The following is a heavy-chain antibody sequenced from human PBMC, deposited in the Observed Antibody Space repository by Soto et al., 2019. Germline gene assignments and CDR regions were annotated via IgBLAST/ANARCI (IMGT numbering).Heavy chain of an antibody. V-gene: IGHV4-39*01. CDR3: APLSVSLSGPYGIHV. D-gene: IGHD2-15*01. CDR2: MLYSGLT. Sequence: SETLSLTCSVSGYSVSSSDYYWAWIRQPPGKGLEWIGSMLYSGLTYYNLSLKSRVTLSVDTSKNQFSVRLNSVTASDTAVYYCAPLSVSLSGPYGIHVWGQGTTVTVSS. CDR1: GYSVSSSDYY. J-gene: IGHJ6*02.